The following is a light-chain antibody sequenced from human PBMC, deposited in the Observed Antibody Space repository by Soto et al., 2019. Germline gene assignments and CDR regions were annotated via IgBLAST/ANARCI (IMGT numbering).Light chain of an antibody. J-gene: IGLJ1*01. Sequence: QSVLTQPPSTSGTPGQRVTISCSGDSSNIAKNYVYWYQQVPGMAPKLLIYSDNQRPSGVPDRFSGSKSGTSASLAISGLRYEDEADYYCAAWDDRLSGYGFGLGTKVTVL. CDR3: AAWDDRLSGYG. CDR2: SDN. V-gene: IGLV1-47*02. CDR1: SSNIAKNY.